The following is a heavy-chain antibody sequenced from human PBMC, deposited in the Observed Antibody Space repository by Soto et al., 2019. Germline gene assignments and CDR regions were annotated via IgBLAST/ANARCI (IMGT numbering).Heavy chain of an antibody. J-gene: IGHJ6*04. V-gene: IGHV5-51*01. D-gene: IGHD4-17*01. CDR3: AAGRIDYGVYFCCGMDV. CDR2: IFPGDSDT. CDR1: GYSFTSYL. Sequence: VGSLKISCKGSGYSFTSYLIGRVRQMPGKGLEWVGIIFPGDSDTRYGPSFQGQVTISADKSISTAYLRWSSLKASDTAMYYCAAGRIDYGVYFCCGMDVWGKGTRFTVSS.